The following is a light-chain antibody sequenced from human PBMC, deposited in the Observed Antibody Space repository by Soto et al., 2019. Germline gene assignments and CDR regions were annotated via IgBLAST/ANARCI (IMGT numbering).Light chain of an antibody. CDR1: SSDVGCYNL. CDR3: CSYAGRFIWL. V-gene: IGLV2-11*01. J-gene: IGLJ3*02. CDR2: DVF. Sequence: QSALTQPRSVSASPGQSVTIPCSGSSSDVGCYNLVSWYQQKPGEVPKVIIYDVFKRPSGVPDRFFGSKSGNTATLTISGLQGDDEADFHCCSYAGRFIWLFGGGTQLTGL.